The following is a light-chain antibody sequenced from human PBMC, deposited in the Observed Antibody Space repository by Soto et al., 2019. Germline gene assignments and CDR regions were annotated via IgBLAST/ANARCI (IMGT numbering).Light chain of an antibody. CDR1: QSVSSNH. J-gene: IGKJ4*01. Sequence: DIVLTQSPGTLSLSPGERATLSCRASQSVSSNHLAWYQQKPGQAPRLLIYGGSSRATGIPVMFSGSGSGTDFTLTISSLEPEDFAVYYCQQRSNWPLTFGGGTKVDI. CDR2: GGS. CDR3: QQRSNWPLT. V-gene: IGKV3D-20*02.